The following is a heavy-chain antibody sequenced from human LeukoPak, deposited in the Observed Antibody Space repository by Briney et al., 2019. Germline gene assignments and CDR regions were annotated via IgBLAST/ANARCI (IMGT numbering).Heavy chain of an antibody. Sequence: SETLSLTCAVSGYSLGKNYYWGCIRQTPGKGLEWIGRIYSTSSTSYNPSLMKRLTMSVDTSKNHFSLQLTSVAAADTAVDFCARYDSRGRASSRFDYWGQGILVTISS. D-gene: IGHD3-16*01. V-gene: IGHV4-38-2*01. J-gene: IGHJ4*02. CDR1: GYSLGKNYY. CDR3: ARYDSRGRASSRFDY. CDR2: IYSTSST.